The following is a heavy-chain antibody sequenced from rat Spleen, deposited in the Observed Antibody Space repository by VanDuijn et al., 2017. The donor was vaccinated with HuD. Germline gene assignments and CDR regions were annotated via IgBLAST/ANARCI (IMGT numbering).Heavy chain of an antibody. V-gene: IGHV2S63*01. CDR2: MWSGGST. CDR3: TRSGSRDIAAPLP. J-gene: IGHJ2*01. D-gene: IGHD1-2*01. CDR1: GFSLTDYS. Sequence: EVQLKESGPGLVQPSQTLSLTCTVSGFSLTDYSIHWVRQPPGKGLEWMGVMWSGGSTAYNSVLKSRLSISRDTSKSQVFLKMNSLQTEDTAIYYCTRSGSRDIAAPLPWGQGVMVTVSS.